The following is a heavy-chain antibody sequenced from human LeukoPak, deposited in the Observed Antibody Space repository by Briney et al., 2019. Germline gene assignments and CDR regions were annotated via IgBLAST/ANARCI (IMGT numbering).Heavy chain of an antibody. J-gene: IGHJ6*02. Sequence: ASETLSLTCTVSGGSISSYSWSWIRQPPGKGLEWIGYIYYSGSTNYNPSLKSRVTISVDTSKNQFSLKLSSVTAADTAVYYCARHNDYYVVGGMDVWGQGTTVTVSS. D-gene: IGHD3-10*02. CDR1: GGSISSYS. CDR3: ARHNDYYVVGGMDV. V-gene: IGHV4-59*08. CDR2: IYYSGST.